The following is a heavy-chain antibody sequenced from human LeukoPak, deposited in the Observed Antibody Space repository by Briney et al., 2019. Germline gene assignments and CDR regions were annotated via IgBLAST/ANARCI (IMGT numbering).Heavy chain of an antibody. CDR2: VSPDSGDT. V-gene: IGHV1-8*01. D-gene: IGHD6-19*01. CDR1: GYTFTNND. Sequence: ASVKVSCKASGYTFTNNDINWVRQATGQGIEWMGWVSPDSGDTGYAPNFRGRVTTTTDTSINTAYMELTSLTSEDTAIYYCTRGRAAGDWGQGTLVTVSS. J-gene: IGHJ4*02. CDR3: TRGRAAGD.